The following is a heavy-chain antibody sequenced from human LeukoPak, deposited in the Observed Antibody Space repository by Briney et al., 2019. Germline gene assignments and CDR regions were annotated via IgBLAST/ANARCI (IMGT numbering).Heavy chain of an antibody. Sequence: ASVKVSCKASGYTFTSYDINWVRQATGQGLEWMGWMNPNSGNTGYAQKFQGRVTITRNTSISTAYMELSSLRSEDTAVYYCARAGGSRERNWFDPWGQGTLVTVSS. CDR2: MNPNSGNT. CDR1: GYTFTSYD. J-gene: IGHJ5*02. CDR3: ARAGGSRERNWFDP. V-gene: IGHV1-8*03. D-gene: IGHD1-26*01.